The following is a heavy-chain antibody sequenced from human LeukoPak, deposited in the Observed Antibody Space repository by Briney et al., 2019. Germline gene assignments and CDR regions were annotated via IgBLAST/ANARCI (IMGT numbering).Heavy chain of an antibody. Sequence: PGGSLRLSCAASGFTSSSYWMHWVRQAPGKGLVWVSRINSDGSSTTYADSVKGRFTISRDNAKNTLYLQMNSLRAEDTAVYYCAREFEWELRPHFDYWGQGTLVTVFS. CDR1: GFTSSSYW. J-gene: IGHJ4*02. CDR3: AREFEWELRPHFDY. V-gene: IGHV3-74*03. D-gene: IGHD1-26*01. CDR2: INSDGSST.